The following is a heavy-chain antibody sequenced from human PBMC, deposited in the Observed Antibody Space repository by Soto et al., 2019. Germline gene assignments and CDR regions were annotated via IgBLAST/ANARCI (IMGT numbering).Heavy chain of an antibody. D-gene: IGHD3-10*01. J-gene: IGHJ6*03. CDR1: GFTFSSYA. V-gene: IGHV3-23*01. Sequence: EVQLLESGGGLVQPGGSPRLSCAASGFTFSSYAMSWVRQAPGKGLEWVSAISGSGGSTYYADSVKGRFTISRDNSKNTLYLQMNSLRAEDTAVYYCAKGGVNYYYYYMDVWGKGTTVTVSS. CDR2: ISGSGGST. CDR3: AKGGVNYYYYYMDV.